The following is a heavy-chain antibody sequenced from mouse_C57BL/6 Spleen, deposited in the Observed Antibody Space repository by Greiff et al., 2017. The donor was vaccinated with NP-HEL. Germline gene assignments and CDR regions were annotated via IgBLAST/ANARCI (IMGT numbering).Heavy chain of an antibody. Sequence: VQLVESGPELVKPGASVKISCKASGYAFSSSWMNWVKQRPGKGLEWIGRIYPGDGDTNYNGKFKGKATLTADKSSSTAYMQLSSLTSEDSAVYFCARSESYYGYYYAMDYWGQGTSVTVSS. CDR1: GYAFSSSW. CDR2: IYPGDGDT. J-gene: IGHJ4*01. CDR3: ARSESYYGYYYAMDY. V-gene: IGHV1-82*01. D-gene: IGHD2-9*01.